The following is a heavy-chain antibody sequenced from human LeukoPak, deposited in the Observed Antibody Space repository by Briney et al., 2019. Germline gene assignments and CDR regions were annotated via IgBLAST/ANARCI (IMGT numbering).Heavy chain of an antibody. Sequence: SETLSLTCTVSTHSVSTDYYWGWIRQPPGKGLEWVGNIYHDGSTYYTPSLKSRVTISVDTSKNQFSLKLSSVTAADTAVYYCARGLDCSSTSCYRFDYWGQGTLVTVSS. CDR2: IYHDGST. CDR1: THSVSTDYY. CDR3: ARGLDCSSTSCYRFDY. J-gene: IGHJ4*02. D-gene: IGHD2-2*02. V-gene: IGHV4-38-2*02.